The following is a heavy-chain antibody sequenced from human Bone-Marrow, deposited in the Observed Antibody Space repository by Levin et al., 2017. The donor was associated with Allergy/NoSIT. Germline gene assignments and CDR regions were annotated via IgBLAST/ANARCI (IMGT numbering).Heavy chain of an antibody. CDR3: ARETGRTTMFGEVDV. D-gene: IGHD3-3*01. V-gene: IGHV3-21*01. J-gene: IGHJ6*04. CDR1: GFTFSTYS. Sequence: GESLKISCAASGFTFSTYSMNWVRQAPGKGLEWVSSIGISSSYIHYADSLKGRFTVSRDNAKNSLYLQMNSLRVEDTAVYYCARETGRTTMFGEVDVWGKGTTVTVSS. CDR2: IGISSSYI.